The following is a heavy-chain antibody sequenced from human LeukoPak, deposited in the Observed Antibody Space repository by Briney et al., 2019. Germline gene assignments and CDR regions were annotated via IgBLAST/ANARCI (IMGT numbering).Heavy chain of an antibody. CDR2: ISWDGGST. CDR1: GFTFDDYA. CDR3: AKSGRFDYYYYMDV. V-gene: IGHV3-43D*04. Sequence: GGSLRLSCAASGFTFDDYAIHRVRQAPGKGLEWVSLISWDGGSTYYADSVKGRFTISRDNSKNSLYLQMNSLRAEDTALYYCAKSGRFDYYYYMDVWGKGTTDTVSS. J-gene: IGHJ6*03. D-gene: IGHD3-10*01.